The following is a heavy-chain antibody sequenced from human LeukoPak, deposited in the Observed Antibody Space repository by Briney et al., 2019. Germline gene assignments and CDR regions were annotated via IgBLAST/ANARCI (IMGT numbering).Heavy chain of an antibody. J-gene: IGHJ4*02. CDR1: GYTFTSYA. CDR2: VNTNTGNP. Sequence: ASVKVSCKASGYTFTSYAMNWVRQAPGQGLEWMGWVNTNTGNPTYAQGFTGRFVFSLDTSVSTAYLQISSLKAEDTAVYYCAREAYSSSWYYFDYWGQGTLVTVSS. CDR3: AREAYSSSWYYFDY. V-gene: IGHV7-4-1*02. D-gene: IGHD6-13*01.